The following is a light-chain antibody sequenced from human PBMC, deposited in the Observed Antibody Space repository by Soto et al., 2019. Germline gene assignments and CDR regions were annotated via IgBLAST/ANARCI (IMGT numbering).Light chain of an antibody. CDR1: QGIRTD. CDR3: LQDHNSPCT. J-gene: IGKJ3*01. Sequence: AIQMTQSPSSLAASVGDRVTITCRASQGIRTDLGWYQQRPGKAPKLLIYEASNLRSEAPSRFSGSGSGTVFTLTISSLQPEDFATYYCLQDHNSPCTFGPGTKVEI. CDR2: EAS. V-gene: IGKV1-6*01.